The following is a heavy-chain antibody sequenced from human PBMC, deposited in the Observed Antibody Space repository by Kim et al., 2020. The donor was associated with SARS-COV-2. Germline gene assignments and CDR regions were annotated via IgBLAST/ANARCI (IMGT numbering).Heavy chain of an antibody. V-gene: IGHV3-7*01. CDR2: IKQDGSER. J-gene: IGHJ4*02. CDR3: AGVLCKDGGSCYYGEHGLDY. Sequence: GGSLRLSCVASGFTFTTYWMTWVRQAPGKGLEWVANIKQDGSERYYVDSVKGRFTISRDNAKNSLYLQMNGLRAEDTAVYYGAGVLCKDGGSCYYGEHGLDYWGQGTLVTVSS. D-gene: IGHD2-15*01. CDR1: GFTFTTYW.